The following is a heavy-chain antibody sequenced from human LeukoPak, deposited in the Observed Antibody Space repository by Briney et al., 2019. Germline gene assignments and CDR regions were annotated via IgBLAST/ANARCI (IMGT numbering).Heavy chain of an antibody. CDR3: ARVPYDHSNGYYPRPYYYYSMDV. CDR1: GGTFSNYA. J-gene: IGHJ6*03. V-gene: IGHV1-69*05. CDR2: INPLVGTS. Sequence: SVKVSCKASGGTFSNYAISWVRQAPGQGLEWMGGINPLVGTSSNAQKFQGRLTITTDESTSTVYMELSSLRSEDTAIYYCARVPYDHSNGYYPRPYYYYSMDVWGKGTAVTVSS. D-gene: IGHD3-3*01.